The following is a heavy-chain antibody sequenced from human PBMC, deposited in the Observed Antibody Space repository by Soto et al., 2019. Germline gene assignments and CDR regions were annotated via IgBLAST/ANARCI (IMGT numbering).Heavy chain of an antibody. CDR1: GVSIDNFF. D-gene: IGHD6-19*01. Sequence: QVQLQESGPGLLRPSETLSLTCTVSGVSIDNFFWSWIRQIPGKGLEWIGYVVQGGTTACMSEGETTSYNPSLESRATISLDLPKNQFSLKLTSVTAADTAVYYCARDRGGITVSSKPLGEWFDPWGQGTLVTVSS. J-gene: IGHJ5*02. V-gene: IGHV4-59*01. CDR2: VVQGGTTACMSEGETT. CDR3: ARDRGGITVSSKPLGEWFDP.